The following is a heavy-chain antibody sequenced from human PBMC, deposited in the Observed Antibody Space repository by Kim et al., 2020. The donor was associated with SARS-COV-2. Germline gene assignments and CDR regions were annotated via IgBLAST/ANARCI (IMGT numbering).Heavy chain of an antibody. J-gene: IGHJ6*02. Sequence: GGSLRLSCAASGFTFSSYWMSWVRQAPGKGLEWVANLKQDGSEKYYVDSVKGRFTISRDNAKNSLYLQMNSLRAEDTAVYYCARDSMVRGDKYYYYGMDVWGQGTTVTVSS. CDR2: LKQDGSEK. CDR1: GFTFSSYW. D-gene: IGHD3-10*01. V-gene: IGHV3-7*03. CDR3: ARDSMVRGDKYYYYGMDV.